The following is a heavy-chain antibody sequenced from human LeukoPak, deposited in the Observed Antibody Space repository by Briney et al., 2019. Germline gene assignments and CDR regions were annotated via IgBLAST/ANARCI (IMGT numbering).Heavy chain of an antibody. CDR3: ARDTRRVVVAANDY. J-gene: IGHJ4*02. CDR1: GFTFSSYS. D-gene: IGHD2-15*01. CDR2: ISSSSSYI. Sequence: GGSLRLSCAASGFTFSSYSMIWLRQAPGKGLEWVSSISSSSSYIYYADSVKGRFTISRDNAKNSLYLQMNSLRAEDTAVYYCARDTRRVVVAANDYWGQGTLVTVSS. V-gene: IGHV3-21*01.